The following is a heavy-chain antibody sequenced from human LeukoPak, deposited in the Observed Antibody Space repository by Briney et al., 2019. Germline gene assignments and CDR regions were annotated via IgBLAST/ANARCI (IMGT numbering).Heavy chain of an antibody. CDR3: ARDFWSGYYPGWYFDY. Sequence: PSETLSLTCTVSGGSISSGGYYWSWIRQHPGKGLEWIGYIYYSGSTYYNPSLKSRVTISVDTSKNQFSLKLSSVTAADTAVYYCARDFWSGYYPGWYFDYWGQGTLVTVSS. V-gene: IGHV4-31*03. J-gene: IGHJ4*02. CDR1: GGSISSGGYY. D-gene: IGHD3-3*01. CDR2: IYYSGST.